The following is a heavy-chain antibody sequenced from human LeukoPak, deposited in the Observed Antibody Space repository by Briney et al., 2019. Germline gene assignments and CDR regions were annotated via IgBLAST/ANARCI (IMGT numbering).Heavy chain of an antibody. V-gene: IGHV3-30-3*01. CDR2: ISYDGSNK. CDR1: GFTFSSYA. Sequence: PGRSLRLSCAASGFTFSSYAMHWVRQAPGKGLEWVAVISYDGSNKYYADSVKGRFTISRDNSKNTLYLQMNSLRAEDTAVYYCARDIGITMITCFDYWGQGTLVTVSS. J-gene: IGHJ4*02. CDR3: ARDIGITMITCFDY. D-gene: IGHD3-22*01.